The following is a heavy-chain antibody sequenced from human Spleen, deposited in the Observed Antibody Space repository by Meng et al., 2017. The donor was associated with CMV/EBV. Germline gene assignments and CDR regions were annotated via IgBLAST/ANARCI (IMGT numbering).Heavy chain of an antibody. J-gene: IGHJ6*02. D-gene: IGHD5-12*01. CDR3: ARGHRLRHYYGMAV. V-gene: IGHV4-34*01. Sequence: GSLRLSCAVYDGSLDGNYWSWLRQPPGKGLEWIGEINHGGTTNYTASLKSRVTISVDTSKNQFSLKLSSVTAADTAVYYCARGHRLRHYYGMAVWGQGTTVTVSS. CDR1: DGSLDGNY. CDR2: INHGGTT.